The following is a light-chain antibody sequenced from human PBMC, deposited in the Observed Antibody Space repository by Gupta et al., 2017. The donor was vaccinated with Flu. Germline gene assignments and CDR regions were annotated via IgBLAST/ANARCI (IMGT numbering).Light chain of an antibody. CDR2: DAS. Sequence: ATLSLSPGERATLSCRSSQSGSKDLAWYQQKPGQAPRLLFYDASHRATGIPARFSGSGSGTEFTLTISSLEPEDFAVYYCQQRSNWPPFTFGGGTKVEIK. CDR3: QQRSNWPPFT. CDR1: QSGSKD. J-gene: IGKJ4*01. V-gene: IGKV3-11*01.